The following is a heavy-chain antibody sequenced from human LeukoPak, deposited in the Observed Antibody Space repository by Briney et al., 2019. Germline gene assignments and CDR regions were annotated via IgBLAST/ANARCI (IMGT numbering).Heavy chain of an antibody. CDR2: IYYNGDT. V-gene: IGHV4-59*01. CDR3: ARRGGRDGYNLNWFDP. J-gene: IGHJ5*02. D-gene: IGHD5-24*01. Sequence: PSETLSLTCTVSGRSIRTYYCSCIRQPRAKAREWMGDIYYNGDTNNNHSLKRRVTISVDTSKKQFSLKLRTVTAAETAVYCCARRGGRDGYNLNWFDPWGQGTLVTVSS. CDR1: GRSIRTYY.